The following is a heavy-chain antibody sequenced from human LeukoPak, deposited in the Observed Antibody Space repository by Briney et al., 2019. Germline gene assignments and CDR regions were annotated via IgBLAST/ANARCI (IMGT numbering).Heavy chain of an antibody. J-gene: IGHJ6*03. D-gene: IGHD4-17*01. CDR3: AKDHDGDYYYYYMDV. Sequence: PGGSLRLSCAASGFTFSSYWMSWVRQAPGKGLEWVANIKQDGSEKYYVDSVKGRFTISRDNSKNTLYLQMNSLRAEDTAVYYCAKDHDGDYYYYYMDVWGKGTTVTVSS. CDR1: GFTFSSYW. CDR2: IKQDGSEK. V-gene: IGHV3-7*01.